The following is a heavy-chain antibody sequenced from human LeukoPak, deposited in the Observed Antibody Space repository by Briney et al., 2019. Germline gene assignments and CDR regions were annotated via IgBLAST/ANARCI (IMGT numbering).Heavy chain of an antibody. CDR1: GYTFTGYY. J-gene: IGHJ4*02. D-gene: IGHD4-17*01. CDR3: ARFLGAVTTWVWGDYFDY. V-gene: IGHV1-2*02. CDR2: INPNSGGT. Sequence: ASVKVSCKASGYTFTGYYMHWVRQAPGQGLEWMGWINPNSGGTNYAQKFQGRVTMTRDTSISTAYMELSRLRSDDTAVYYCARFLGAVTTWVWGDYFDYWGQGTLVTVSS.